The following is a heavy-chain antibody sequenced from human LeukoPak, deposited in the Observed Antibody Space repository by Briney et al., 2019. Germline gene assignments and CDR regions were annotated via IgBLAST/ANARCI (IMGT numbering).Heavy chain of an antibody. CDR2: INHSGST. CDR3: ARRIFGVFFY. J-gene: IGHJ4*02. Sequence: PSETLSLTFTVSGGSISSYYWSWIRQPPGKGLEWIGEINHSGSTNYNPSLKSRVTISVDTSKNQFSLKLSSVTAADTAVYYCARRIFGVFFYWGQGTLVTVSS. D-gene: IGHD3-3*01. CDR1: GGSISSYY. V-gene: IGHV4-34*01.